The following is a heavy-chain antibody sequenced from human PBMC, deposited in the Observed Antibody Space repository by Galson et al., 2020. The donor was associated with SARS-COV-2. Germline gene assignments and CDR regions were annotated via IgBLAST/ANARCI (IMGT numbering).Heavy chain of an antibody. Sequence: GSLRLSCAASGFTFSNCPMSWVRQAPGQGLEWVSEIRGSGDTTYYADSVKGRFTIYRDTSRNTLYLQMNSLRAEDTAMYYCAKEVPMTGRTDEYFQHWGQGTLVTVSS. CDR1: GFTFSNCP. V-gene: IGHV3-23*01. D-gene: IGHD3-9*01. J-gene: IGHJ1*01. CDR2: IRGSGDTT. CDR3: AKEVPMTGRTDEYFQH.